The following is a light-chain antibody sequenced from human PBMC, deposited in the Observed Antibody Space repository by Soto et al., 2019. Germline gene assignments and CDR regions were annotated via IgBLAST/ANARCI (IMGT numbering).Light chain of an antibody. J-gene: IGKJ1*01. CDR1: QSCRNS. V-gene: IGKV1-5*01. CDR2: DAS. CDR3: LCYITYPWT. Sequence: DLQMTQSPSTLSASVGDRVTITCRASQSCRNSLAWYQQKAGKAPTLLIHDASTLQSGVPSRFSGSGSGTEFSLTISSLQPEDFATYYCLCYITYPWTFGQGTKVDIK.